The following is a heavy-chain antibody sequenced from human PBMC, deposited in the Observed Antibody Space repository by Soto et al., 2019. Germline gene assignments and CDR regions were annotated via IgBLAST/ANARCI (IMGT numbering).Heavy chain of an antibody. CDR3: ARMSYFYDKWHFDL. Sequence: SETLSLTCTVSGASINNNDYYWSWTRQTPGKGLEWIGYVYYSGTTDHIPSLKSRLSMSIDKSQNQFTLKLNSVTAADTATYYCARMSYFYDKWHFDLWGRGTLVTVSS. CDR1: GASINNNDYY. V-gene: IGHV4-30-4*01. D-gene: IGHD3-22*01. J-gene: IGHJ2*01. CDR2: VYYSGTT.